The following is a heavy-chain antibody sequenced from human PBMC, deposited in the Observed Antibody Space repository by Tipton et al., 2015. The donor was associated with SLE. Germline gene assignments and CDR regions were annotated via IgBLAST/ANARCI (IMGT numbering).Heavy chain of an antibody. CDR1: GDSIRRAGYS. V-gene: IGHV4-30-2*01. CDR3: ARGDPRHDGSVGYFDN. Sequence: TLSLTCAVSGDSIRRAGYSWSWIRQPPGKGLEWIGYIYHNGSPYYNLSLKSRVTISVDWSTSQFSLILSAVTAADTAVYHCARGDPRHDGSVGYFDNWGQGTLVTVSS. CDR2: IYHNGSP. D-gene: IGHD3-10*01. J-gene: IGHJ4*02.